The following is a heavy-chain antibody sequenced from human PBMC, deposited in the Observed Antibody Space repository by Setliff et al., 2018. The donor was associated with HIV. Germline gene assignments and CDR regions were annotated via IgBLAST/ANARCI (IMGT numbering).Heavy chain of an antibody. V-gene: IGHV1-69*10. CDR3: GRSGGWWGHSNPHPFYHYMDV. Sequence: GASVKVSCKGSGGTLGSYAINWVRQAPGQGLEWIGGIIPEFGVASHTPKMEGRLTVDADKSRTTIYMVLSNLRFDDTAVYYCGRSGGWWGHSNPHPFYHYMDVWGKGTSVTVSS. CDR1: GGTLGSYA. J-gene: IGHJ6*03. CDR2: IIPEFGVA. D-gene: IGHD2-15*01.